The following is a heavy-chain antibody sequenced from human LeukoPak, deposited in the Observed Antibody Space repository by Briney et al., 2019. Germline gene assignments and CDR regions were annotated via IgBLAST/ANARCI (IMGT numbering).Heavy chain of an antibody. V-gene: IGHV1-2*02. CDR2: INPNSGGT. CDR3: ARDGGNYYGSGSYPDY. Sequence: ASVKVSCKASGYTFTGYYMHWVRQAPGQGLEWMGWINPNSGGTNCAQKFQGRVTMTRDTSISTAYMELSRLRSDDTAVYYCARDGGNYYGSGSYPDYWGQGTLVTVSS. D-gene: IGHD3-10*01. CDR1: GYTFTGYY. J-gene: IGHJ4*02.